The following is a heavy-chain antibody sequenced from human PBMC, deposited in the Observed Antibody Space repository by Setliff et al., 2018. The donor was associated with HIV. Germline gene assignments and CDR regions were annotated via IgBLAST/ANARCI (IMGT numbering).Heavy chain of an antibody. CDR1: GGSISSYY. CDR2: IKQDGSEK. D-gene: IGHD1-20*01. CDR3: ARDYSRYNWNYFDY. J-gene: IGHJ4*02. V-gene: IGHV3-7*03. Sequence: ETLSLTCTVSGGSISSYYWSWVRQVPGKGLEWVANIKQDGSEKNYVDSVKGRFTISRDNAKNSLSLQMNSLRAEDTAVYYCARDYSRYNWNYFDYWGQGTLVTVSS.